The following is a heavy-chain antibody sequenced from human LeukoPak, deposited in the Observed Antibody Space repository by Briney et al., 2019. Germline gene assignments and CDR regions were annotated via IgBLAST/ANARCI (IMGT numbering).Heavy chain of an antibody. CDR1: GYRFTSSD. Sequence: ASVKVSCKASGYRFTSSDINWVRQATGQGLEWMGWINPDSGDTGYAEKFQDRLTIAGDTSITTACMELTNLKSEDTAVYYCTRGWDLWGQGTLVTVSS. V-gene: IGHV1-8*03. J-gene: IGHJ5*02. CDR2: INPDSGDT. CDR3: TRGWDL.